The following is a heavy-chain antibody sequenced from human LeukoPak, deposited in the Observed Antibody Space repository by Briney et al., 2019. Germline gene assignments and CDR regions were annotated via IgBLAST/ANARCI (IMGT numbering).Heavy chain of an antibody. CDR3: ARLRNSRYNGSYVHYGMDV. CDR1: GYSFSSHW. D-gene: IGHD5-12*01. J-gene: IGHJ6*02. Sequence: GESLKISCKGSGYSFSSHWIGWVRQMPGKGLEWMGIIYPDDSDTRYSPSLQGQVSISADKSISTAYLQWSSLKASDSAMYYCARLRNSRYNGSYVHYGMDVWGQGTTVIVS. V-gene: IGHV5-51*01. CDR2: IYPDDSDT.